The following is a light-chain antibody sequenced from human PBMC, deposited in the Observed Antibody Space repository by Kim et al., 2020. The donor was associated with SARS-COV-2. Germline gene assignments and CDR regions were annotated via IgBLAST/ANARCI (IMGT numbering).Light chain of an antibody. J-gene: IGLJ3*02. CDR3: NSRDSSGTLGV. CDR2: GKN. CDR1: SLRTYY. V-gene: IGLV3-19*01. Sequence: SSELTQDPTMSVALGQTVKITCQGDSLRTYYAGWYQQKPGQAPVLVIYGKNNRPSGIPDRFSGSTSGDTSSLTITGARAEDEADYYCNSRDSSGTLGVFG.